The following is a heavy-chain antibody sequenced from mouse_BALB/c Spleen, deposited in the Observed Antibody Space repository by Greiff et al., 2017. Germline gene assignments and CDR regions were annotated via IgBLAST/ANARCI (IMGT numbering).Heavy chain of an antibody. D-gene: IGHD1-1*01. CDR1: GYSITSGYS. V-gene: IGHV3-1*02. J-gene: IGHJ4*01. CDR3: ATYDSRYYWAMDY. Sequence: VQLQESGPDLVKPSQSLSLTCTVTGYSITSGYSWHWIRQFPGNKLEWMGYIHYSGSTNYNPSLNSRIFITRDTSKNQFFLQLNSVTTEDTATYCCATYDSRYYWAMDYWGQGTSVTVSS. CDR2: IHYSGST.